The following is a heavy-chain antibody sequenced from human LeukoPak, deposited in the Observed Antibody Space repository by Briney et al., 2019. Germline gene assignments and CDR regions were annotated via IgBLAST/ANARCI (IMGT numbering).Heavy chain of an antibody. Sequence: ASVKVSCKASGYTFTGYYMHWVRQAPGQGLEWMGWINPNSGGTNYAQKFQGRVTMTRDTSISTAYMELSRLRSDDTAVYYCARDYLWSGYPHYFDYWGQGTLVTVSS. CDR2: INPNSGGT. CDR3: ARDYLWSGYPHYFDY. J-gene: IGHJ4*02. V-gene: IGHV1-2*02. D-gene: IGHD3-3*01. CDR1: GYTFTGYY.